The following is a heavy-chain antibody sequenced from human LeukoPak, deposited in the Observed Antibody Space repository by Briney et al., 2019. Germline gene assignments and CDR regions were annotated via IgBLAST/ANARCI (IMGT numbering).Heavy chain of an antibody. CDR3: ARDVNYGGLYDY. D-gene: IGHD4-23*01. CDR2: ISSSSSYI. V-gene: IGHV3-21*01. CDR1: GFTFRTYS. Sequence: GGSLRLSCAASGFTFRTYSMNWVRQAPGKGLEWVSSISSSSSYIYYADSVKGRFTISRDNAKNSLYLQMNSLRAEDTAVYYCARDVNYGGLYDYWGQGTLVTVSS. J-gene: IGHJ4*02.